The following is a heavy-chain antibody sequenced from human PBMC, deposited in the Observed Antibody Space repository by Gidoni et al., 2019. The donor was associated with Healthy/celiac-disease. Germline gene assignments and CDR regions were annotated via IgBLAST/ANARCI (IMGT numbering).Heavy chain of an antibody. CDR3: AKLRSGSYYSGHDY. D-gene: IGHD1-26*01. Sequence: EVQLLESGGGLVQPGESLRLSCAASGFTFSTYAMSWVRQAPGKGLEWVSVITPSGDNSYYVDSVKGRFSISRDNSKSTLYLQMNSLTAEDTALYYCAKLRSGSYYSGHDYWGQGTLVTVSS. V-gene: IGHV3-23*01. CDR1: GFTFSTYA. CDR2: ITPSGDNS. J-gene: IGHJ4*02.